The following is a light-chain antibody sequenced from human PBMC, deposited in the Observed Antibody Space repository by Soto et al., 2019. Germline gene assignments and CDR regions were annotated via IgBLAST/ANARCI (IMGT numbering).Light chain of an antibody. CDR3: SSYTSTSSYV. J-gene: IGLJ1*01. Sequence: QSVLTQPASVSGSPGQSITISCTGTSSDVGTYNYVSWYQQHPGTAPKLMIYEVSNRPSGVSIRFSASKSGNTASLTISGLRTEDEADYYCSSYTSTSSYVFGTGTKLTVL. V-gene: IGLV2-14*01. CDR2: EVS. CDR1: SSDVGTYNY.